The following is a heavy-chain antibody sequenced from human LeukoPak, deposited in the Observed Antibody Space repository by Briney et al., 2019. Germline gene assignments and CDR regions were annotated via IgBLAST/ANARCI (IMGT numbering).Heavy chain of an antibody. CDR2: ISNSGSTI. CDR1: GFTFSDYY. V-gene: IGHV3-11*01. D-gene: IGHD6-13*01. J-gene: IGHJ4*02. CDR3: ARDSSWIEKQLVPPLDY. Sequence: GGSLRLSCAASGFTFSDYYMSWIRQAPGKGLEWVSYISNSGSTIYYADSVKGRFTISRDNAKNSLYLQMNSLRAEDTAVYYCARDSSWIEKQLVPPLDYWGQGTLVTVSS.